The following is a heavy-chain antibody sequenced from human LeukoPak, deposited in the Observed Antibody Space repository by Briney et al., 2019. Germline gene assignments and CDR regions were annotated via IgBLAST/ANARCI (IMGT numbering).Heavy chain of an antibody. D-gene: IGHD6-13*01. J-gene: IGHJ4*02. CDR2: FDPEDGET. CDR1: GYTLTELS. Sequence: ASVKVSCKVSGYTLTELSMHWVRQAPGKGLEWMGGFDPEDGETIYAQKFQGRVTMTRDTSISTAYMELSRLRSDDTAVYYCARDLAAAGDYWGQGTLVTVSS. V-gene: IGHV1-24*01. CDR3: ARDLAAAGDY.